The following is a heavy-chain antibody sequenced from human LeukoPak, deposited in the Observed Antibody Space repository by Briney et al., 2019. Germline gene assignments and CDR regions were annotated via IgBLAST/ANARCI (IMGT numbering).Heavy chain of an antibody. V-gene: IGHV5-51*01. Sequence: GESLKISCKASNIQYWIGWVRQMPGKGLEWMGIIYPGDSDTRYSPSFEGQVTISADESISTAYLQWSSLKASDTAMYYCARTHDYGDLYFDYWGQGTLVTVSS. J-gene: IGHJ4*02. CDR3: ARTHDYGDLYFDY. D-gene: IGHD4-17*01. CDR1: NIQYW. CDR2: IYPGDSDT.